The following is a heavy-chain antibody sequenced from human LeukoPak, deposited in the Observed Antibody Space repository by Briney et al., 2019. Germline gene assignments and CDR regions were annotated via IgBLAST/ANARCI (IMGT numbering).Heavy chain of an antibody. CDR2: ISGSGYSI. CDR3: AKDLSSSWNIPPDY. CDR1: GFIFSSYA. V-gene: IGHV3-23*01. Sequence: GGSLRLSRAASGFIFSSYAMNWVRQAPGKGLEWVSTISGSGYSIYYADSVKGRFAISRDNSKNTLYLQMNSLRAEDTAVYYCAKDLSSSWNIPPDYWGQGTLVTVSS. J-gene: IGHJ4*02. D-gene: IGHD6-13*01.